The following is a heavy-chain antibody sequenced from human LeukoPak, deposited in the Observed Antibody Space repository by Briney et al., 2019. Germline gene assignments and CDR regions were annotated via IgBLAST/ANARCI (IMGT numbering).Heavy chain of an antibody. Sequence: PGGSLRLSGAASGFTFSSYAMSWVRQAPGKGLEWVSAISGSGGSTYYADSVKGRFTISRDNSKNTLYLQMNSLRAEDTAVYYCAKDRRYYYDSSGYYYFDYWGQGTLVTVSS. CDR3: AKDRRYYYDSSGYYYFDY. CDR1: GFTFSSYA. V-gene: IGHV3-23*01. J-gene: IGHJ4*02. D-gene: IGHD3-22*01. CDR2: ISGSGGST.